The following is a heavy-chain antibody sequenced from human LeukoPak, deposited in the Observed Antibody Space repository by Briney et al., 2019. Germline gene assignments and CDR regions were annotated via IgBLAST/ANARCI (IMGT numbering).Heavy chain of an antibody. D-gene: IGHD2-21*02. J-gene: IGHJ5*02. CDR2: ISSSSSYI. CDR3: ARDSERGDPNWFAP. V-gene: IGHV3-21*01. CDR1: GFTFSSYS. Sequence: GGSLRLSCAASGFTFSSYSMNWVRQAPGKGLEWVSSISSSSSYIYYADSVKGRFTISRDNAKNSLYLQMNSLRAEDTAVYYCARDSERGDPNWFAPWGQGPLVTVSS.